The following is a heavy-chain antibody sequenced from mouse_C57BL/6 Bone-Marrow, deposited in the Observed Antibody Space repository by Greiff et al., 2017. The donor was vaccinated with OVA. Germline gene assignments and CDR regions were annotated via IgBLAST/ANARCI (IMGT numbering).Heavy chain of an antibody. D-gene: IGHD1-1*01. CDR3: ARDGNYYGSRYWYFDV. V-gene: IGHV7-1*01. Sequence: EVMLVESGGGLVQSGRSLRLSCATSGFTFSDFYMEWVRQAPGKGLEWIAASRNKANDYTTEYSASVKGRFIVSRDTSQSILYLQMNALRAEDTAIYYCARDGNYYGSRYWYFDVWGTGTTVTVSS. J-gene: IGHJ1*03. CDR1: GFTFSDFY. CDR2: SRNKANDYTT.